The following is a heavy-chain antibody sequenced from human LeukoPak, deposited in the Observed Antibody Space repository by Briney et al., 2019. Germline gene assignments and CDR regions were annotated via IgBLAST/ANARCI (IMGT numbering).Heavy chain of an antibody. Sequence: ASVKVSCKASGYTFTSYGISWVRQAPGQGLEWMGWISAYNGNTNYAQKLQGRVTMTTDTSTSTAYMELRSLRSDDTAVYYCARNGRGVYYDFWIPLGGWFDPWGQGTLVTVSS. V-gene: IGHV1-18*01. D-gene: IGHD3-3*01. CDR2: ISAYNGNT. CDR3: ARNGRGVYYDFWIPLGGWFDP. CDR1: GYTFTSYG. J-gene: IGHJ5*02.